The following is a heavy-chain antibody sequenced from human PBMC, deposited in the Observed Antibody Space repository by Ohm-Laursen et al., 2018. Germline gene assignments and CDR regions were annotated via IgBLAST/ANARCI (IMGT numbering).Heavy chain of an antibody. CDR3: ARDFYYQRYDY. Sequence: SLSPSRPPSGFLFSNYGMHWVRQAPGKGLEWVALIWYDGSNKSYADSVKGRFTISRDNAKNSLYLQMDSLRDEDTALFYCARDFYYQRYDYWGQGTLVTVSS. CDR1: GFLFSNYG. V-gene: IGHV3-33*08. CDR2: IWYDGSNK. J-gene: IGHJ4*02. D-gene: IGHD3-10*01.